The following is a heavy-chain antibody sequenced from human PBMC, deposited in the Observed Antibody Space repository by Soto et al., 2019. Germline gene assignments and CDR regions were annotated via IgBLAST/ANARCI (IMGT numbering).Heavy chain of an antibody. Sequence: QVQLVQSGGEVKQPGASVKVSCKASGYTFTTYGISWVRQAPGQGLEWMGWISAHNGNTNYAQRLQRRVTMTTDTSTSTAYMELRSLRSDDTAVYYCAGDRVSGWGEEGYWGQGTLVTVSS. CDR3: AGDRVSGWGEEGY. CDR1: GYTFTTYG. V-gene: IGHV1-18*01. CDR2: ISAHNGNT. D-gene: IGHD1-26*01. J-gene: IGHJ4*02.